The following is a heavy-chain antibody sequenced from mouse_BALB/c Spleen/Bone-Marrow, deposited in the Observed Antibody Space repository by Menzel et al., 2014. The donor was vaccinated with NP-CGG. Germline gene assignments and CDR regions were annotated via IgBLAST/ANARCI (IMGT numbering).Heavy chain of an antibody. CDR2: IHNSGVT. Sequence: VQLQQPGPDLVKPSQSLSLTCTVTGYSITSGYSWHWIRQFPGNKLEWMAYIHNSGVTNFNPSLKSRISISRDTSKNQFFLQLNSVTTEDTATYYCARLDGSKGFDYWGQGTTPTVSS. CDR1: GYSITSGYS. D-gene: IGHD1-1*01. V-gene: IGHV3-1*02. CDR3: ARLDGSKGFDY. J-gene: IGHJ2*01.